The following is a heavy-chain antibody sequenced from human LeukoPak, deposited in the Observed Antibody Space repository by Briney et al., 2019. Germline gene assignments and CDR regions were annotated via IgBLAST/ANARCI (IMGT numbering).Heavy chain of an antibody. CDR2: IYYSGST. V-gene: IGHV4-61*08. CDR3: ARAYGRYDFNWFDP. CDR1: GGSISSGDYY. D-gene: IGHD5-12*01. J-gene: IGHJ5*02. Sequence: SSQTLSLTCTVSGGSISSGDYYWSWIRQPPGKGLEWIGYIYYSGSTKYNPSLKSRVTISVDTSKNQFSLKLSSVTAADTAVYYCARAYGRYDFNWFDPWGQGTLVTVSS.